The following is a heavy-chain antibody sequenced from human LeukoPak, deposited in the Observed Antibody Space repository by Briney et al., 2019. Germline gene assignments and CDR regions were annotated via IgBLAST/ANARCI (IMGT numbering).Heavy chain of an antibody. CDR3: AREGGGSGSYYRSFDY. CDR2: IYQSGST. CDR1: DYSISSGYY. D-gene: IGHD3-10*01. J-gene: IGHJ4*02. Sequence: SETLSLTCAVSDYSISSGYYWGWIRQPPGKGLEWIASIYQSGSTYYNSSLKSRVTISVDTSENQFSLKLSSVTAADTAVYYCAREGGGSGSYYRSFDYWGQGTVVTVSS. V-gene: IGHV4-38-2*02.